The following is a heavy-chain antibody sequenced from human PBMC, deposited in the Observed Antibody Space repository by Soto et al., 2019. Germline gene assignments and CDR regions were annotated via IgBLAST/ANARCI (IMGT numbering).Heavy chain of an antibody. V-gene: IGHV3-21*01. CDR1: GFTFNDYS. Sequence: PGGSLRLSCVASGFTFNDYSMSWVRQAPGKGLEWVSSISRSSTYRWYADSVKGRFSISRDNAEKTLSLQMDNLRVADTAVYYCARVLLWFGEFNDFGTDVRGQATTVTVSS. CDR3: ARVLLWFGEFNDFGTDV. J-gene: IGHJ6*02. D-gene: IGHD3-10*01. CDR2: ISRSSTYR.